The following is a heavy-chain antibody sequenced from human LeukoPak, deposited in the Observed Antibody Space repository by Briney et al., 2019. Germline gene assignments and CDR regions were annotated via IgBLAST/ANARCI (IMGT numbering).Heavy chain of an antibody. V-gene: IGHV4-61*01. J-gene: IGHJ4*02. CDR2: IYYSGST. CDR1: GGSISSSSYY. CDR3: ARGVRNYYDSSGYYPFDY. Sequence: SETLSLTCTVSGGSISSSSYYWSWIRQPPGKGLEWIGYIYYSGSTNYNPSLKSRVTISVDTSKNQFSLKLSSVTAADTAVYYCARGVRNYYDSSGYYPFDYWGQGTLVTVSS. D-gene: IGHD3-22*01.